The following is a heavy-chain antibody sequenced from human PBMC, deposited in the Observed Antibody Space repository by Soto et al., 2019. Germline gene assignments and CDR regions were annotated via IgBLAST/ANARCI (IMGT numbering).Heavy chain of an antibody. Sequence: GESLKISCQASGYRFSSFWIGLVRQMPGKGLEWMGIAQPGYSDHRYSPAFQGHVTISADESTNTASLQWSSLRASDTAMYFCARHGYSSSWYPDHWGQGTLVTVSS. CDR1: GYRFSSFW. CDR2: AQPGYSDH. J-gene: IGHJ4*02. CDR3: ARHGYSSSWYPDH. D-gene: IGHD6-13*01. V-gene: IGHV5-51*01.